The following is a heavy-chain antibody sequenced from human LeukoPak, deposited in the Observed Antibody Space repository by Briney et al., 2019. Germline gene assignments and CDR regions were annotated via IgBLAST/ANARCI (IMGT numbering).Heavy chain of an antibody. V-gene: IGHV1-24*01. CDR3: ARDQGPYYYDSSGSGFDP. Sequence: GASVKVSCKVSGYTLTELSMHWVRQAPGKGLEWMGGFDPEDGETIYAQKFQGRVTMTEDTSTDTAYMELRSLRSDDTAVYYCARDQGPYYYDSSGSGFDPWGQGTLVTVSS. CDR2: FDPEDGET. D-gene: IGHD3-22*01. CDR1: GYTLTELS. J-gene: IGHJ5*02.